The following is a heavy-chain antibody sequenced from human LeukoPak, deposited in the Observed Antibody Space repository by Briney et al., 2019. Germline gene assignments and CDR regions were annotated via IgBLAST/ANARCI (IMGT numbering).Heavy chain of an antibody. Sequence: GGSLRLSCTASGLTFSSYWMNWARQAPGKGLEWVASINHNGNVNYYVDSVKGRFTISRDNAKNSLYLQMSNLRAEDTAVYFCARGGGLDVWGQGATVTVSS. CDR3: ARGGGLDV. J-gene: IGHJ6*02. CDR2: INHNGNVN. V-gene: IGHV3-7*03. D-gene: IGHD3-16*01. CDR1: GLTFSSYW.